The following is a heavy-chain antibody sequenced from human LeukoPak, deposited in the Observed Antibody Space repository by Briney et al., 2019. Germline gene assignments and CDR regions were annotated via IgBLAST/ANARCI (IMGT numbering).Heavy chain of an antibody. V-gene: IGHV4-59*12. CDR1: GGSISSYY. Sequence: SETLSLTCTVSGGSISSYYWSWIRQPPGKGLEWIGYIYYSGSTNYNPSLKSRVTISVDTSKNQFSLKLSSVTAADTAVYYCARKQGPLWSRVRGAFDIWGQGTMVTVSS. D-gene: IGHD3-3*01. CDR2: IYYSGST. J-gene: IGHJ3*02. CDR3: ARKQGPLWSRVRGAFDI.